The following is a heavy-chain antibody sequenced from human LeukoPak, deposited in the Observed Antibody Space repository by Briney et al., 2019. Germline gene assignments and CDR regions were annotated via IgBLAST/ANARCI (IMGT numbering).Heavy chain of an antibody. J-gene: IGHJ4*02. Sequence: SETLSLTCTVSGDSISSYYYNWIRQPPGKGLEWIGYIYYSGSTIYNPSLKSRVTISLDTSKNQFSLRLTSVTTADTAVYYCARSPPSHSGYFDYWGQGTLVTVSS. CDR1: GDSISSYY. V-gene: IGHV4-59*12. CDR3: ARSPPSHSGYFDY. CDR2: IYYSGST.